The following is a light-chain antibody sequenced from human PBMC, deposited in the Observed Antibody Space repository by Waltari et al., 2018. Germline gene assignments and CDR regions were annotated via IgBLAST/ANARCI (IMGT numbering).Light chain of an antibody. CDR2: EVN. CDR3: SSSAGSNNLV. V-gene: IGLV2-8*01. Sequence: QSALTQPPSASGSPGQSVTISCTGTSSDVGGYKFVSWYQQHPGRAPKLMIYEVNQRPSGVPDRFAGSKSGNTASLTVSGLQAEDEADYYCSSSAGSNNLVSGTGTKVTVL. CDR1: SSDVGGYKF. J-gene: IGLJ1*01.